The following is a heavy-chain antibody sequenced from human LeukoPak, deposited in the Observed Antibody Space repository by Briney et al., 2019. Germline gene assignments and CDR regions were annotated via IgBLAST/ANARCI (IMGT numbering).Heavy chain of an antibody. J-gene: IGHJ4*02. Sequence: PSETLSLTCTVSGGSISSYYWSWIRQPPGKGLEWIGYIYYSGRTNYNPSLKSRVTISVDTSKNQFSLKLSSVTAADTAVYYCARVAGSYSFDYWGQGTLVTVSS. D-gene: IGHD1-26*01. V-gene: IGHV4-59*12. CDR1: GGSISSYY. CDR3: ARVAGSYSFDY. CDR2: IYYSGRT.